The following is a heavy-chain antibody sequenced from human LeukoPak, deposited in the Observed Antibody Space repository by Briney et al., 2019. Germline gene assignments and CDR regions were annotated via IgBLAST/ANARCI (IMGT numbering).Heavy chain of an antibody. J-gene: IGHJ5*02. D-gene: IGHD1-26*01. CDR3: ARRTQGRLFDP. Sequence: SETLFLTCTVSGGSISSYYWSWIRQPPGKGLEWIGYIYYSGSTNYNPSLKSRVTISVDTSKNQFSLKLSSVTAADTAVYYCARRTQGRLFDPWGQGTLVTVSS. CDR1: GGSISSYY. V-gene: IGHV4-59*08. CDR2: IYYSGST.